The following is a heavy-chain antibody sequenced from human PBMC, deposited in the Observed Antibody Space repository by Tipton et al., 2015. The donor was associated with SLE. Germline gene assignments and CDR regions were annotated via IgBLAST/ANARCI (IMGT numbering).Heavy chain of an antibody. Sequence: TLSLTCTVSGGSISSYYWSWIRQPAGKGLEWIGRIYTSGTTNYNPPLKSRVTISVDTSKNPFSLKLSSVTAADTAVYYCAREWGLYSYGYLEYWGQGTLVTVSS. CDR1: GGSISSYY. CDR2: IYTSGTT. J-gene: IGHJ4*02. V-gene: IGHV4-4*07. CDR3: AREWGLYSYGYLEY. D-gene: IGHD5-18*01.